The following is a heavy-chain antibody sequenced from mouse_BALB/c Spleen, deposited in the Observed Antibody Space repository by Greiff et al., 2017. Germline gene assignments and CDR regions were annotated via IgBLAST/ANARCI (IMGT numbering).Heavy chain of an antibody. D-gene: IGHD2-2*01. CDR1: GYTFTSYW. CDR3: TRRGYDVNWYFDV. Sequence: QVQLQQPGAELVKPGASVKMSCKASGYTFTSYWMHWVKQRPGQGLEWIGVIDPSDSYTSYNQKFKGKATLTVDTSSSTAYMQLSSLTSEDSAVYYCTRRGYDVNWYFDVWGAGTTVTVSS. V-gene: IGHV1S127*01. J-gene: IGHJ1*01. CDR2: IDPSDSYT.